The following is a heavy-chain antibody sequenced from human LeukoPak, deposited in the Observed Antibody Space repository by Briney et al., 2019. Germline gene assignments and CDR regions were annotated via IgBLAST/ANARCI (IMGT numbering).Heavy chain of an antibody. CDR2: ISISGSTV. CDR3: ARFVSSAYSHYYFYYGMDV. Sequence: GGSLRLSCAASGFTFSDYYMSWIRQAPGKGLEWISYISISGSTVYYADSVKGRFTIPRDNAKISLYLQMNSLRAEDTAVYYCARFVSSAYSHYYFYYGMDVWGQGTTVTVSS. D-gene: IGHD3-22*01. CDR1: GFTFSDYY. V-gene: IGHV3-11*01. J-gene: IGHJ6*01.